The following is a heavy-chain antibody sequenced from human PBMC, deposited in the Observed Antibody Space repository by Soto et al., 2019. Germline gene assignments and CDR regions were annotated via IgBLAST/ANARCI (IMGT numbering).Heavy chain of an antibody. Sequence: PSETLSPTCTDSGGSIKSYYCSWVRQPPGEGLEWIGSIYYSGSTNYNPSLKSRVTISVDTSKNQFSLKLSSVTAADTAVYYCARHSPRYSGSYYYFDYWGQGTLVTVSS. CDR1: GGSIKSYY. CDR2: IYYSGST. J-gene: IGHJ4*02. D-gene: IGHD1-26*01. V-gene: IGHV4-59*08. CDR3: ARHSPRYSGSYYYFDY.